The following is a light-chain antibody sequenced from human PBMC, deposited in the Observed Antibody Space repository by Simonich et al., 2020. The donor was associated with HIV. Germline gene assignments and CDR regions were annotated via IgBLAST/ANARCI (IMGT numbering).Light chain of an antibody. Sequence: QSALTQPASVSGSPGQSITISCTGTSSDVGGYNYVSWYQQHPGKAPKLQIYDVSERPSWVSSRFSGSKAGNTASLTISGLQAEDEADYYCSSYTSSSTWVFGGGTKLTVL. CDR3: SSYTSSSTWV. CDR2: DVS. V-gene: IGLV2-14*01. J-gene: IGLJ3*02. CDR1: SSDVGGYNY.